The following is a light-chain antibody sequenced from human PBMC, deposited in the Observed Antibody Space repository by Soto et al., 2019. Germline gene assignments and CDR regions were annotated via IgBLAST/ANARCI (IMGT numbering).Light chain of an antibody. CDR2: DVS. Sequence: QSALTQPASVSGSPGQSITISCTGTSSDVGGYNYVSWYQQHPGKAPKLMIYDVSNRPSGVSNRFSGSKSGNTASLTISGLQAEDGAEYYCSSYTSSSTLVVFAGGTKLTAL. CDR1: SSDVGGYNY. J-gene: IGLJ2*01. CDR3: SSYTSSSTLVV. V-gene: IGLV2-14*01.